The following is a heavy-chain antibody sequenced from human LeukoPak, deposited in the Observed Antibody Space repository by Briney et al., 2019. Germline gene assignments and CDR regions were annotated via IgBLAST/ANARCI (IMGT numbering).Heavy chain of an antibody. V-gene: IGHV1-18*01. D-gene: IGHD3-22*01. Sequence: ASVKVSCKASGYTFTSYGISWVRQAPGQGLEWMGWISAYNGNTNYAQKLRGRVTMTTDTSTSTAYMELRSLRSDDTAVYYCARPYDSIDAFDIWGQGTMVTVSS. CDR2: ISAYNGNT. CDR1: GYTFTSYG. J-gene: IGHJ3*02. CDR3: ARPYDSIDAFDI.